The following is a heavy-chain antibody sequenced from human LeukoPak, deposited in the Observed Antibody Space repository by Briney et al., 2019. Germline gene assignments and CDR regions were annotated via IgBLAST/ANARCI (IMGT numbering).Heavy chain of an antibody. CDR2: ISWSGDRM. CDR3: AKDLGGSATTV. V-gene: IGHV3-9*01. D-gene: IGHD2-2*01. J-gene: IGHJ4*02. CDR1: GFTFEDHV. Sequence: SLRLSCAASGFTFEDHVMHWVRQAPGKGLEWVSSISWSGDRMGYADAVKGRFTISRDNAKNSLFLQMNSLRVDDTALYYCAKDLGGSATTVWGQGTLVTVSS.